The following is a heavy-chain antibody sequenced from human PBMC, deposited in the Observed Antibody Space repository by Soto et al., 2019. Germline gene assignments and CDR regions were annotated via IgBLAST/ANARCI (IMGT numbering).Heavy chain of an antibody. D-gene: IGHD3-10*01. CDR2: ISGSGGST. V-gene: IGHV3-23*01. CDR3: AKQKSRTMVRGLIGY. Sequence: EAQLLESGGGLVQPGGSLRLSCAASGFTFSSYAMSWVRQAPGKGLEWVSAISGSGGSTYYADSVKGRFTISRDNSKNAPNLQMNSLRAEDTVVSYGAKQKSRTMVRGLIGYWGQGTLVTVAS. CDR1: GFTFSSYA. J-gene: IGHJ4*02.